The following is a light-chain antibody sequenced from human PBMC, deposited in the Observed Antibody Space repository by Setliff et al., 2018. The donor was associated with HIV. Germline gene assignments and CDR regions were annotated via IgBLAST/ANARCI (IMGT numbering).Light chain of an antibody. CDR2: NTN. Sequence: VVTQEPSLTVSPGGTVTLTCASSTGAVTSGYYPNWFQQKPGQAPRALIYNTNNKHSWTPARFSGSLLGGKAALTLSGVQPEDEAEYYCLLYYGGAQLVFGGGTQLTV. CDR3: LLYYGGAQLV. J-gene: IGLJ2*01. V-gene: IGLV7-43*01. CDR1: TGAVTSGYY.